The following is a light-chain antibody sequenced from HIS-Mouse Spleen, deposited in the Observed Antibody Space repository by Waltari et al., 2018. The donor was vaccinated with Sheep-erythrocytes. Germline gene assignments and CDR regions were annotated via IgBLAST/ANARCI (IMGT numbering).Light chain of an antibody. CDR2: DVS. J-gene: IGLJ1*01. V-gene: IGLV2-11*01. CDR1: SSDVGGYTY. CDR3: CSYAGSYNHV. Sequence: QSALTQPRSVSGSPGQSVTISCTGTSSDVGGYTYVSWYQQHPGKAPKLMIYDVSKRPSGVPDRFSGSKSGKTASLTISGLQAEDEADYYCCSYAGSYNHVFATGTKVTVL.